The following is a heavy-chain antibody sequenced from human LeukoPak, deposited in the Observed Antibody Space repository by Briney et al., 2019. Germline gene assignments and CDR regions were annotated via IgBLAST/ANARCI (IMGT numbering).Heavy chain of an antibody. CDR1: GFSFSSYS. CDR3: ARERASYYYGSGSYLDY. J-gene: IGHJ4*02. CDR2: ISSSSSYM. D-gene: IGHD3-10*01. Sequence: PGGSLRLSCAASGFSFSSYSMNWVRQAPGKGLEWVSSISSSSSYMYYADSVKGRFTISRDNAKNSLYLQMNSLRAEDTAVYYCARERASYYYGSGSYLDYWGQGTLVTVSS. V-gene: IGHV3-21*01.